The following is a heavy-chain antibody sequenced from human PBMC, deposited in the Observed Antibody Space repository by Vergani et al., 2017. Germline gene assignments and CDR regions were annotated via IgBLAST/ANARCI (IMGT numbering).Heavy chain of an antibody. CDR1: GGSISSSSYY. J-gene: IGHJ4*02. D-gene: IGHD1-1*01. CDR2: IYYSGST. V-gene: IGHV4-39*07. CDR3: ARLVGTTGTTEFDY. Sequence: QLQLQESGPGLVKPSETLSLTCTVSGGSISSSSYYWGWIRQPPGKGLEWIGSIYYSGSTYYNPSLKSRVTISVDTSKNQFSLKLSSLRSEDTAVYYCARLVGTTGTTEFDYWGQGTLVTVSS.